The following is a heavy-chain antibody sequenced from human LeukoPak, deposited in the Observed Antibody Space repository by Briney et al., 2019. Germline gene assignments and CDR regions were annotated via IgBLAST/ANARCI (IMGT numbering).Heavy chain of an antibody. V-gene: IGHV4-39*07. CDR3: ASTLDSSGYHAFDY. Sequence: PSETLSLTCTVSGGSISSISNYWGWIRQPPGKGLEWIGSIYSRGTTYYNPSLRSRITISIDTSKNQFSLRLNSVTAADTAVYYCASTLDSSGYHAFDYWGQGSLVSVSS. CDR2: IYSRGTT. CDR1: GGSISSISNY. D-gene: IGHD3-22*01. J-gene: IGHJ4*02.